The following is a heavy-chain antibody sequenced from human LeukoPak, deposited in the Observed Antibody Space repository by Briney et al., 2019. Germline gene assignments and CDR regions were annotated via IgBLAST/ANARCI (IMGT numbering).Heavy chain of an antibody. CDR3: ARESSSGWLYYFDY. D-gene: IGHD6-19*01. V-gene: IGHV4-4*07. CDR2: IYTSGST. CDR1: GGSISSYY. Sequence: PSETLSLTCTASGGSISSYYWSWIRQPAGKGLEWIGRIYTSGSTNYNPSLKSRVTMSVDTSKNQFSLKLSSVTAADTAVYYCARESSSGWLYYFDYWGQGTLVTVSS. J-gene: IGHJ4*02.